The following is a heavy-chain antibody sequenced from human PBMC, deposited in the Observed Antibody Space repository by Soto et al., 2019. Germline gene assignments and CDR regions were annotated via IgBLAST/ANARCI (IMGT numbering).Heavy chain of an antibody. J-gene: IGHJ3*02. CDR3: ARVRRGSHLMIVAVHPHWAFDI. V-gene: IGHV3-23*01. CDR1: GFTFSSYA. D-gene: IGHD3-22*01. Sequence: PGGSLRLSCAASGFTFSSYAMSWVRQAPGKGLEWVSALSGSGGSTYYADSVKGRFTISRDNSKNTLYLQMNSLRAEDTAVYYCARVRRGSHLMIVAVHPHWAFDIWGQGTMVTVSS. CDR2: LSGSGGST.